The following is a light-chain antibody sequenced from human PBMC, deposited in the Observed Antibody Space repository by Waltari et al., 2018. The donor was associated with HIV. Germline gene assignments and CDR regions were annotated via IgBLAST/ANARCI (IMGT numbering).Light chain of an antibody. CDR1: SSDVVAYNY. V-gene: IGLV2-8*01. J-gene: IGLJ2*01. Sequence: QSALTPPPSASGSPGQSVTISCPGTSSDVVAYNYVSWFQQHPGKAPKLMIYEVTKRPSGVPDRFSGSKSGNTASLTVSGLQAEDEADYYCASHAGSKDVFGGGTRLTVL. CDR2: EVT. CDR3: ASHAGSKDV.